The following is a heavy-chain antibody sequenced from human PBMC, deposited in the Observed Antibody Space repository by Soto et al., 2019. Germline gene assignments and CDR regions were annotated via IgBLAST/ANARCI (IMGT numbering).Heavy chain of an antibody. V-gene: IGHV3-9*01. D-gene: IGHD5-12*01. CDR3: AKDIPQERWLHSFQH. CDR2: ISWNSRST. Sequence: EVQLVESGGGLVQPGMSLRLSCAASGFTFDDYAMHWVRQAPGKGLEWVSGISWNSRSTGYADSVKGRFTISRDNAKNYLYLQMNSLRPEDTAFYYCAKDIPQERWLHSFQHWGQGTLVTVSS. CDR1: GFTFDDYA. J-gene: IGHJ1*01.